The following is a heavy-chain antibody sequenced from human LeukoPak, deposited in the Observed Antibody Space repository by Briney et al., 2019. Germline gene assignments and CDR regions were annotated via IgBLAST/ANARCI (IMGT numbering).Heavy chain of an antibody. J-gene: IGHJ4*02. V-gene: IGHV3-30*04. CDR2: ISYDGSNK. D-gene: IGHD6-13*01. CDR3: ARSLPRIAAAGTFGY. CDR1: GFTFSSYA. Sequence: GRSLRLPCAASGFTFSSYAMHWVRQAPGKGLEWVAVISYDGSNKYYADSVKGRFTISRDNSKNTLYLQMNSLRAEDTAVYYCARSLPRIAAAGTFGYWGQGTLVTVSS.